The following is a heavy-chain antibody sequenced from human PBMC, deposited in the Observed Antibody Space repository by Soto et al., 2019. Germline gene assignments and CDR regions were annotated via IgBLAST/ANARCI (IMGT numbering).Heavy chain of an antibody. CDR1: GLTFTSSS. D-gene: IGHD4-17*01. V-gene: IGHV3-30-3*01. CDR2: ISENGDRQ. J-gene: IGHJ4*02. Sequence: QVQLVQSGGGVVQAGNSLRLSCTASGLTFTSSSFHWVRQAPGKGLEWVAVISENGDRQYSTESERGRFLISRDSSKNTVYLQMNSLRPEDTGVYFCARRLATTVSALGYWGQGALVTVSS. CDR3: ARRLATTVSALGY.